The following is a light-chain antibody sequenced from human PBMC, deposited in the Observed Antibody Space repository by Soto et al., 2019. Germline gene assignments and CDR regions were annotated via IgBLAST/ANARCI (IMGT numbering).Light chain of an antibody. CDR1: QGISNY. CDR2: AAS. CDR3: HHYYSSPPA. V-gene: IGKV1-27*01. Sequence: DIQMTQSPSSLSASVGDRVTITCRASQGISNYLAWYQQKPGKVPKLLIYAASTLQSGVPSRFSGSGSDTDFTLTIRSLQPEDVATFYCHHYYSSPPAFGQGTNVEIK. J-gene: IGKJ1*01.